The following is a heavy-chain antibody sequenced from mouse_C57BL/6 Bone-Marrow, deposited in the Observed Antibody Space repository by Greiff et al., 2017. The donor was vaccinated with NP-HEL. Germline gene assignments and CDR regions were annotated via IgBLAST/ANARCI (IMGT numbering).Heavy chain of an antibody. CDR2: IYPSDSET. V-gene: IGHV1-61*01. CDR1: GYTFTSYW. J-gene: IGHJ2*01. CDR3: ARWSLYYGSGGDY. Sequence: QVQLQQPGAELVRPGSSVKLSCKASGYTFTSYWMDWVKQRPGQGLEWIGNIYPSDSETHYNQKFKDKATLTVDKSSSTAYMQLSSLTSEDSAVYYCARWSLYYGSGGDYWGQGTTLTVSS. D-gene: IGHD1-1*01.